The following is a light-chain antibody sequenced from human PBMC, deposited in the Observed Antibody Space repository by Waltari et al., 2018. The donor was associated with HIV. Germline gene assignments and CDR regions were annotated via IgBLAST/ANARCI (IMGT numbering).Light chain of an antibody. CDR2: EVT. CDR3: CSCPRSGIRYV. Sequence: QSAPTPPASVSVSPGQSITISCTGTSSNVLSDYLVSWYQQHPGEAPKLIIYEVTKRPSGVSNRFSGSKSGNTASLTISGLQAEDEADYYCCSCPRSGIRYVFGTGTKVTVL. J-gene: IGLJ1*01. V-gene: IGLV2-23*02. CDR1: SSNVLSDYL.